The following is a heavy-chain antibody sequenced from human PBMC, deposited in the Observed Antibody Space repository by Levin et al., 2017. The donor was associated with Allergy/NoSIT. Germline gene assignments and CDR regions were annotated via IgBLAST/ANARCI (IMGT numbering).Heavy chain of an antibody. D-gene: IGHD3-3*01. J-gene: IGHJ6*02. CDR3: ARVLRFLDPGGPNYYYYGMDV. V-gene: IGHV1-69*13. CDR2: IIPIFGTA. Sequence: SVKVSCKASGGTFSSYAISWVRQAPGQGLEWMGGIIPIFGTANYAQKFQGRVTITADESTSTAYMELSSLRSEDTAVYYCARVLRFLDPGGPNYYYYGMDVWGQGTTVTVSS. CDR1: GGTFSSYA.